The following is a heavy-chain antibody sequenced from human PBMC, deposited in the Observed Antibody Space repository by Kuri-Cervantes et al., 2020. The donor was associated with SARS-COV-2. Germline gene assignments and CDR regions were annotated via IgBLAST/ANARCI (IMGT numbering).Heavy chain of an antibody. CDR1: GFTFSGYA. V-gene: IGHV3-23*01. J-gene: IGHJ4*02. CDR3: AKNRRTVAAPFDY. D-gene: IGHD4-23*01. Sequence: ETLSLTCAASGFTFSGYAMGWVRQAPGKGLEWVSSISSRGDSTYYADSVRGRFTISRDNSKNTLYLQMNSLRADDTAVYYCAKNRRTVAAPFDYWGQGNLVTVSS. CDR2: ISSRGDST.